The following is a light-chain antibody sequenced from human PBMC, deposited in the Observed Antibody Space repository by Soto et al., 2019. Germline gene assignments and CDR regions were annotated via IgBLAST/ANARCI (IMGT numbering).Light chain of an antibody. Sequence: QSALTQPPSVSGTPGQRVTISCSGSSSNIGINPVSWYQQLPGTAPTLLIYGNNQRPSGVPDRFSGSKSGTSASLAISALQSEDEADYYCAAWDSILNAHLLFGGGTKLTVL. CDR1: SSNIGINP. J-gene: IGLJ2*01. V-gene: IGLV1-44*01. CDR2: GNN. CDR3: AAWDSILNAHLL.